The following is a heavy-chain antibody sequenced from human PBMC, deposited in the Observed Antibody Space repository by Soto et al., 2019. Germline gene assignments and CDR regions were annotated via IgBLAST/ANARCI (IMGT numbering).Heavy chain of an antibody. CDR3: AISSGLYATYHLDA. CDR1: GGYIRSINC. CDR2: IYYSGST. V-gene: IGHV4-4*02. D-gene: IGHD3-10*02. J-gene: IGHJ5*02. Sequence: PSDILSLTCVVSGGYIRSINCWSWVRQTPGKGLEWIGEIYYSGSTNYNPSLTSRVSMSVDKTSNQFFLNLTSLTAADTALYYCAISSGLYATYHLDAWGRGTLLTV.